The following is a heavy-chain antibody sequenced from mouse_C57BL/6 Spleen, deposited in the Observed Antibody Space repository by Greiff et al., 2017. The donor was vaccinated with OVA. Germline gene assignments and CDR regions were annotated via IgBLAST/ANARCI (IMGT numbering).Heavy chain of an antibody. CDR2: INPGSGGT. V-gene: IGHV1-54*01. J-gene: IGHJ4*01. CDR1: GYAFTNYF. CDR3: ARVGEGSYAMDY. Sequence: QVQLQQSGPELVRPGTSVKVSCKASGYAFTNYFIEWVKQRPGKGLEWIGVINPGSGGTTYNEKFKGKATLTADKSSSTAYMQLSSLTSEDSAVYFCARVGEGSYAMDYWGQGTSVTVSS.